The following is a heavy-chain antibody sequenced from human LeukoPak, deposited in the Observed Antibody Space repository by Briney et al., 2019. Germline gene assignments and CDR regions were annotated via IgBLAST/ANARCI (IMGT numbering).Heavy chain of an antibody. CDR3: ASDPARDYYDTSGYFRWVDY. CDR1: GITFSDYY. Sequence: GGSLRLSCAASGITFSDYYMSWIRQAPGKGLEWVSYISGSGSTIYYAHSVKGRFTISRDNAKNSLYLQMNSLRAEDTAVYYCASDPARDYYDTSGYFRWVDYWGQGTLVTVSS. D-gene: IGHD3-22*01. J-gene: IGHJ4*02. V-gene: IGHV3-11*01. CDR2: ISGSGSTI.